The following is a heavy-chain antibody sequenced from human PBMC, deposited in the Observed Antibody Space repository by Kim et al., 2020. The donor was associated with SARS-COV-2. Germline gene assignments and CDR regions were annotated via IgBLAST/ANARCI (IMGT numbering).Heavy chain of an antibody. D-gene: IGHD3-22*01. V-gene: IGHV4-39*07. CDR2: IYYSGST. Sequence: SETLSLTCTVSGGSISSSSYYWGWIRQPPGKGLEWIGSIYYSGSTYYNPSLKSRVTISVDTSKNQFSLKLSSVTAADTAVNYCARQGGYYDSSGYWGYY. CDR1: GGSISSSSYY. CDR3: ARQGGYYDSSGYWGYY. J-gene: IGHJ6*01.